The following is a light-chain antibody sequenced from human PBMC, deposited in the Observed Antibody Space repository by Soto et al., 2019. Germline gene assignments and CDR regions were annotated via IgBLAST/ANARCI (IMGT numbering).Light chain of an antibody. CDR1: QSVSSSY. J-gene: IGKJ4*01. V-gene: IGKV3-20*01. CDR2: GAS. CDR3: QHYRTS. Sequence: EIVLTQYPGTLSLSPGERATLSCRASQSVSSSYLAWYQQKPGQPPRLLIYGASSRAAGIPDRFSGSGSGTDFTLTITRLEPEDVAVYYCQHYRTSFGGGKKVEIK.